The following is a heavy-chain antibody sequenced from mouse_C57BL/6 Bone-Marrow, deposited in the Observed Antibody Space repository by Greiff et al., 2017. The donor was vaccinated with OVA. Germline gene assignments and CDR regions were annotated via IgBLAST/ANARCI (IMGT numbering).Heavy chain of an antibody. CDR1: GYTFTSYW. Sequence: QVQLQQPGAELVRPGTSVKLSCKASGYTFTSYWMHWVKQRPGQGLEWIGVIDPSDSYTNYNQKFKGKATLTVDTSSSTAYMQLSSLTSEDSAVYCCARRDGYYLFDYWGQGTTLTVSS. J-gene: IGHJ2*01. D-gene: IGHD2-3*01. CDR3: ARRDGYYLFDY. V-gene: IGHV1-59*01. CDR2: IDPSDSYT.